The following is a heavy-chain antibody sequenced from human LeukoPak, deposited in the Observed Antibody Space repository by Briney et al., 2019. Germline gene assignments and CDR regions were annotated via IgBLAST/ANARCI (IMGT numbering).Heavy chain of an antibody. CDR2: ISSSSSTI. D-gene: IGHD6-13*01. J-gene: IGHJ4*02. CDR3: ARDVYRGSSWYAFDY. CDR1: GFTFSDYS. V-gene: IGHV3-48*04. Sequence: QPGGSLRLSCAASGFTFSDYSMNWVRRAPGKGLEWVSYISSSSSTIYYADSVKGRFTISRDNAKNSLYLQMNSLRAEDTGVYYCARDVYRGSSWYAFDYWGQGTLVTVSS.